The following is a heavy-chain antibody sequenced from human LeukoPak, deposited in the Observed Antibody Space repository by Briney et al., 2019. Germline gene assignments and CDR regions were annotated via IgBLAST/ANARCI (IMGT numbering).Heavy chain of an antibody. V-gene: IGHV3-23*01. CDR2: ISGSGGST. CDR1: GFTFSSYA. CDR3: AKVNRAYCGGDCYLLDY. D-gene: IGHD2-21*02. Sequence: GGSLRLSCAASGFTFSSYAMSWVRQAPGKGLEWVSAISGSGGSTYYADSVKGRFTISRDNSKNTLYLQMNSLRTEDTALYYCAKVNRAYCGGDCYLLDYWGQGTLVTVSS. J-gene: IGHJ4*02.